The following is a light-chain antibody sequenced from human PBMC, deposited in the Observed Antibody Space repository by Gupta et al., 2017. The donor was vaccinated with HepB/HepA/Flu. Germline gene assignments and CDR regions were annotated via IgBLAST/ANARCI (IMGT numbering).Light chain of an antibody. CDR1: QSVSSY. J-gene: IGKJ4*01. Sequence: EIVLTQSPATLSLSPGERATLSCRASQSVSSYLAWYQQKPGQAPGLLIYDASNRATGIPARFSGSGSATEFTLTISSLEPEDFAVYYCQQRSYWPLTFGGGTKVDIK. V-gene: IGKV3-11*01. CDR3: QQRSYWPLT. CDR2: DAS.